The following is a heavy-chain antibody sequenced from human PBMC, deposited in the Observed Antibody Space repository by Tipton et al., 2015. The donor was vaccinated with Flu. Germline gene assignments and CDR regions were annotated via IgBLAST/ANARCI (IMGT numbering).Heavy chain of an antibody. V-gene: IGHV4-61*02. CDR2: IHPSGST. D-gene: IGHD4-11*01. CDR1: GVPISSGSYS. J-gene: IGHJ5*02. Sequence: TLSLTCTVSGVPISSGSYSWSWIRQPAGKGPEWIGRIHPSGSTNYNPSLKSRVTISVDASKNQFTLRLSSVTAADTALYYCARRDYSNYVSEPKNWFDPWGQGTLVTVSS. CDR3: ARRDYSNYVSEPKNWFDP.